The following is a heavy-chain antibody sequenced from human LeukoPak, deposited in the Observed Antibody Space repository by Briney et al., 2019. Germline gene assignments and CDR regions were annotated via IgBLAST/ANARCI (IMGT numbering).Heavy chain of an antibody. J-gene: IGHJ4*02. CDR2: IKRAGTEK. V-gene: IGHV3-7*01. CDR3: ARGITAATSWYFDY. CDR1: GFIFSSYW. D-gene: IGHD2-15*01. Sequence: GESLRLSCAASGFIFSSYWMSWVRQAPGKGLEWVANIKRAGTEKYYVDSMKGRFTISRDNAKNSLYLQMNSLGAEDTAVYYCARGITAATSWYFDYWGQGTLVTVSS.